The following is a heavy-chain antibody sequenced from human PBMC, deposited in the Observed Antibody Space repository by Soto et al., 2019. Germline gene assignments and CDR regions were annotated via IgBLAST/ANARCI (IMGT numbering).Heavy chain of an antibody. D-gene: IGHD6-19*01. Sequence: GGSLRLSCAASGFTFSSYAMSWVRQAPGKGLEWVSAISGSGGSTYYADSVKGRFTISRDNSKNTLYLQMNSLRAEDTAVYYCAILWLANGGIDYWGQGTLVTVSS. CDR2: ISGSGGST. J-gene: IGHJ4*02. CDR3: AILWLANGGIDY. CDR1: GFTFSSYA. V-gene: IGHV3-23*01.